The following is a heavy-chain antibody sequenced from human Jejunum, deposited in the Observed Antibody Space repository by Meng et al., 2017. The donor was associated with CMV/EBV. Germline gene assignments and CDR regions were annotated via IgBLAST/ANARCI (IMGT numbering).Heavy chain of an antibody. V-gene: IGHV4-34*01. D-gene: IGHD6-6*01. J-gene: IGHJ4*02. Sequence: LTCAVYGGSFSGYYWSWIRQPPGKGLEWIGEIHHSGRTNYNPSLKSRVTISVDTSKNQFSLKLSSVTAADTAVYYCASEYSSSSCWGQGTLVTVSS. CDR1: GGSFSGYY. CDR2: IHHSGRT. CDR3: ASEYSSSSC.